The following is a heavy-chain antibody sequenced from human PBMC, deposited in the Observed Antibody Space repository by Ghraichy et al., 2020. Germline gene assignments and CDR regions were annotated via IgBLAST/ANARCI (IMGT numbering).Heavy chain of an antibody. CDR2: ISGSGGST. D-gene: IGHD3-22*01. V-gene: IGHV3-23*01. CDR3: AKADSSGYASRNYYYYGMDV. Sequence: GGSLRLSCAASGFTFSSYAMSWVRQAPGKGLEWVSAISGSGGSTYYADSVKGRFTISRDNSKNTLYLQMNSLRAEDTAVYYCAKADSSGYASRNYYYYGMDVWGQGTTVTVSS. J-gene: IGHJ6*02. CDR1: GFTFSSYA.